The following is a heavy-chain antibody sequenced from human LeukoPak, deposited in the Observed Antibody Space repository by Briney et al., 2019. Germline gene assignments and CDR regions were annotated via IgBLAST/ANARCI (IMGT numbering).Heavy chain of an antibody. CDR3: ARRNIAAAALDY. J-gene: IGHJ4*02. CDR2: ISGSGGST. D-gene: IGHD6-13*01. V-gene: IGHV3-23*01. CDR1: GFTFSNYA. Sequence: GGSLRLSCAASGFTFSNYAMNWVRQAPGRGLEWVSAISGSGGSTYYADSVKGRFTISRDNSKNTLYLQMNSLRAEDTAVYYCARRNIAAAALDYWGQGTLVTVSS.